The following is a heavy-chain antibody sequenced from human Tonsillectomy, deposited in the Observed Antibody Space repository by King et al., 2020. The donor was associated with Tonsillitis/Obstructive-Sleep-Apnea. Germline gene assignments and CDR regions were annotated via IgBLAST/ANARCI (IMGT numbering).Heavy chain of an antibody. J-gene: IGHJ3*02. CDR2: IYYSGST. Sequence: QLQEPGPGLVKPSETLSLTCTVSGGSISSYYWSWIRQPPGKGLEWIGYIYYSGSTNYNPSLKSRVTISVDTSKNQFSLKLSSVTAADTAVYYCAREALDAFDIWGQGTMVTVSS. V-gene: IGHV4-59*01. CDR1: GGSISSYY. CDR3: AREALDAFDI.